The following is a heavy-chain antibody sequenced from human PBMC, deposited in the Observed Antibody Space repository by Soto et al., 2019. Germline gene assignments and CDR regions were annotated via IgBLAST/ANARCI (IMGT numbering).Heavy chain of an antibody. CDR1: GFTFSSYW. D-gene: IGHD6-13*01. CDR2: IKQDGSEK. Sequence: ESGGGLVQPGGSLRLSCAASGFTFSSYWMSWVRQAPGKGLEWVANIKQDGSEKYYVDSVKGRFTISRDNAKNSLYLQMNSLRAEDTAVYYCAREGSSWTYYYMDVWGKGTTVTVSS. V-gene: IGHV3-7*01. J-gene: IGHJ6*03. CDR3: AREGSSWTYYYMDV.